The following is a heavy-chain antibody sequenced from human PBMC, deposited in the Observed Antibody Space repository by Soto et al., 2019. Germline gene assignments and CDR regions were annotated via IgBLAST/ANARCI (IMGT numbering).Heavy chain of an antibody. Sequence: LRLSCAASGFTFSSYAMSWVRQAPGKGLEWVSAISGSGGSTYYADSVKGRFTISRGNSKNTLYLQMNSLRAEDTAVYYCAKDSTVGATTTFDYWGQGTLVTVSS. CDR1: GFTFSSYA. J-gene: IGHJ4*02. V-gene: IGHV3-23*01. CDR3: AKDSTVGATTTFDY. D-gene: IGHD1-26*01. CDR2: ISGSGGST.